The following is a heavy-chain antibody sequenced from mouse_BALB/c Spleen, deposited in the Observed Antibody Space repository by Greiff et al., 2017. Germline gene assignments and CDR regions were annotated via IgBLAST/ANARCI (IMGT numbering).Heavy chain of an antibody. V-gene: IGHV5-17*02. Sequence: EVQVVESGGGLVQPGGSRKLSCAASGFTFSSFGMHWVRQAPEKGLEWVAYISSGSSTIYYADTVKGRFTISRDNPKNTLFLQMTSLRSEDTAMYYCATYDYDGIAYWGQGTLVTVSA. D-gene: IGHD2-4*01. J-gene: IGHJ3*01. CDR3: ATYDYDGIAY. CDR1: GFTFSSFG. CDR2: ISSGSSTI.